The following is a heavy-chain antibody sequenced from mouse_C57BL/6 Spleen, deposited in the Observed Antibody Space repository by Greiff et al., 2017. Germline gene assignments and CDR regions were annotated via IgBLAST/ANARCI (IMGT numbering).Heavy chain of an antibody. CDR2: ISDGGSYT. J-gene: IGHJ1*03. CDR3: ARDVDGSSFWYFDV. CDR1: GFTFSSYA. Sequence: EVMLVESGGGLVKPGGSLKLSCAASGFTFSSYAMSWVRQTPEKRLEWVATISDGGSYTYYPDNVKGRITISRDNAKNNLYLLMSQLKSEDTAMYYCARDVDGSSFWYFDVWGTGTTVTVSS. V-gene: IGHV5-4*01. D-gene: IGHD1-1*01.